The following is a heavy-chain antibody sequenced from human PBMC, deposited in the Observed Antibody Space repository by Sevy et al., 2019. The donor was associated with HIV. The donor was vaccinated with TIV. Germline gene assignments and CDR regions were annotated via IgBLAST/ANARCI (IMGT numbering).Heavy chain of an antibody. J-gene: IGHJ5*02. V-gene: IGHV3-23*01. CDR3: AKAGYSSSWYMIDT. D-gene: IGHD6-13*01. Sequence: GGSLRLSCAASGFTFSSYAMSWVRQAPGKGLEWVSAISGSGGSTYYADSVKGRFTISRDNSKNTLYLQMNSLRAEDTAVYYCAKAGYSSSWYMIDTWGQGTLVTVSS. CDR2: ISGSGGST. CDR1: GFTFSSYA.